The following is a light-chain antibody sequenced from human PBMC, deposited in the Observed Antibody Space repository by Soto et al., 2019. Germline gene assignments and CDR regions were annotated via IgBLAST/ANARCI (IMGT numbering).Light chain of an antibody. J-gene: IGLJ1*01. Sequence: QSALTQPPSASGSPGQSVTISCTGTSSDVGASKYVSWYQQHPGKAPTLIIYELSQRPSGVPDRFSGSKSGNTASLTVSGLQTEDEADYYCSAYAGSNAVFGTGTKLTAL. CDR3: SAYAGSNAV. V-gene: IGLV2-8*01. CDR1: SSDVGASKY. CDR2: ELS.